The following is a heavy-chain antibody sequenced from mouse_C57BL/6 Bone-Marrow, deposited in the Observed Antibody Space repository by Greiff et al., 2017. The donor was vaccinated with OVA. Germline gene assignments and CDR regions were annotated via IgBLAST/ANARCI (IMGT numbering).Heavy chain of an antibody. CDR2: IYPGSGNT. J-gene: IGHJ1*03. CDR3: AVYGASYWYVEV. D-gene: IGHD1-1*01. CDR1: GYTFTDYY. V-gene: IGHV1-76*01. Sequence: QVQLKESGAELVRPGASVKLSCKASGYTFTDYYINWVKQRPGQGLEWIARIYPGSGNTYYNEKFKGKATLTAEKSSSTAYMQLSSLTSEDSAVYFCAVYGASYWYVEVWGTGTTVTVSS.